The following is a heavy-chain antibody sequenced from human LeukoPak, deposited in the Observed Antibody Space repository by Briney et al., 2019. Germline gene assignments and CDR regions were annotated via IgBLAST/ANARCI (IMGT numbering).Heavy chain of an antibody. CDR3: ARQEYCSGGSCYHVDY. V-gene: IGHV4-38-2*01. CDR1: GYSISSGYY. Sequence: PSETLSLTCAVSGYSISSGYYWGWIRQPPGKGLEWIGSIYHSGSTYYNPSPKSRVTISVDTSKNQFSLKLSSVTAADTAVYYCARQEYCSGGSCYHVDYWGQGTLVTVSS. D-gene: IGHD2-15*01. J-gene: IGHJ4*02. CDR2: IYHSGST.